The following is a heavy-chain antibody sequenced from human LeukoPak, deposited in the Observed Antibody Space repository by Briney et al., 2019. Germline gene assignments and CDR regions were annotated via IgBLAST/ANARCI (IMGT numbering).Heavy chain of an antibody. V-gene: IGHV1-8*03. J-gene: IGHJ4*02. D-gene: IGHD4-17*01. CDR3: ARTTSLTASGYDY. CDR1: GYTFTNYH. Sequence: ASVKVSCKASGYTFTNYHINWVRQAPGQGLEWMGWINPNTGDRGYAQKFQSRVSITSDTSISTAYMELGSLRSEDTAVYFCARTTSLTASGYDYWGQGTLVTVSS. CDR2: INPNTGDR.